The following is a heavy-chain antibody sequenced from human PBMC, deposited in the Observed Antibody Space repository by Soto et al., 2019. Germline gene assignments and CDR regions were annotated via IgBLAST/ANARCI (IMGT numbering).Heavy chain of an antibody. V-gene: IGHV4-34*01. CDR3: ARGRGNYYYYGMDV. CDR2: IIHSGST. Sequence: PSETLSLTCTAYGGSFSGDYWSWIRQPPGKGLEWIGEIIHSGSTNYNPSLKSRVTISLDTSKNQFSLKLTPVTAADTAVYYCARGRGNYYYYGMDVWGQGTTVTVSS. D-gene: IGHD1-1*01. J-gene: IGHJ6*02. CDR1: GGSFSGDY.